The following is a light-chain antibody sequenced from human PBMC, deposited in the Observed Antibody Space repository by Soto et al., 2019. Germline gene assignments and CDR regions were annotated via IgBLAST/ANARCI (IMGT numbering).Light chain of an antibody. CDR2: AAS. V-gene: IGKV3-15*01. Sequence: EIMMTQSPVTLSVSPGERATLSCRASQNIHNNLAWYQQSPGQPPRLLVYAASTRATGTPVRFSGGGSGTEFTLTISSLQPEDFAVYYCQQYHNWPSRTFGPGTNLEIK. CDR3: QQYHNWPSRT. CDR1: QNIHNN. J-gene: IGKJ2*01.